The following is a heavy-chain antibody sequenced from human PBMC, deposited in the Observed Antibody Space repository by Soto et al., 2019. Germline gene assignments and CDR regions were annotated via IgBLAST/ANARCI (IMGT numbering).Heavy chain of an antibody. D-gene: IGHD3-22*01. Sequence: QVQLQESGPGLVKPSETLSLTCTVSGGSISSYYWSWIRQPPGKGLEWIGYIYYSGSTNYNPSLKSRLPISVDTSKNQFSLKLSSVTAADTAVYYCARLTYYYDSSGYSYYYYGMDVWGQGTTVTVSS. CDR2: IYYSGST. CDR1: GGSISSYY. CDR3: ARLTYYYDSSGYSYYYYGMDV. V-gene: IGHV4-59*08. J-gene: IGHJ6*02.